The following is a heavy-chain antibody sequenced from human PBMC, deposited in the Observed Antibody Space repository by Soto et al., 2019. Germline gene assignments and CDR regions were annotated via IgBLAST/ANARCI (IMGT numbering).Heavy chain of an antibody. J-gene: IGHJ4*02. CDR3: PLSWYSYYFDL. V-gene: IGHV3-33*08. CDR2: IWYDGSDK. Sequence: QPGGSLRLSCAASGFTFSSYGMHWVRQAPGKGLEWVAVIWYDGSDKYYADSVKGRFTISRDNSKNTLYLQMNSLTAEDTAVYYCPLSWYSYYFDLWGQGTLVTVSS. CDR1: GFTFSSYG. D-gene: IGHD1-1*01.